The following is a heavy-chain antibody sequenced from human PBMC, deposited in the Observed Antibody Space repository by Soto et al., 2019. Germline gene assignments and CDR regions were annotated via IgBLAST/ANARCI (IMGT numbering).Heavy chain of an antibody. CDR2: IYSGGST. D-gene: IGHD5-18*01. CDR3: ARGGPGYGLDFDY. V-gene: IGHV3-66*01. J-gene: IGHJ4*02. CDR1: GFTVSSNY. Sequence: PGGSLRLSCAASGFTVSSNYMSWVRQAPGKGLEWVSVIYSGGSTYYADSVKGRFTISRDNSKNTLYLQMNSLRAEDTAVYYCARGGPGYGLDFDYWGQGTLVTVSS.